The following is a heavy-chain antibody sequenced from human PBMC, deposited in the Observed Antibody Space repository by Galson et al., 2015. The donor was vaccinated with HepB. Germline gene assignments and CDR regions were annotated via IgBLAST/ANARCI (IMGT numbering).Heavy chain of an antibody. V-gene: IGHV3-30*18. D-gene: IGHD6-19*01. CDR3: AKELAGAPVY. J-gene: IGHJ4*02. Sequence: SLRLSCAASGFTFSSYVMHWVRQAPGKGLEWVAVISYHGTNKYYADSVKGRFTISRDNSKSTLYLQMNSLRAEDTAVYYCAKELAGAPVYWGQGTLVTVSS. CDR2: ISYHGTNK. CDR1: GFTFSSYV.